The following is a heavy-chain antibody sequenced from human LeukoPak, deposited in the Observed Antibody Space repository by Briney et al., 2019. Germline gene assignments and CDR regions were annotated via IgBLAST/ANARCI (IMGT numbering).Heavy chain of an antibody. V-gene: IGHV3-23*01. CDR2: ISGSGGST. CDR1: GFTFSSYA. D-gene: IGHD1-26*01. J-gene: IGHJ4*02. CDR3: ASGYSGSCFTY. Sequence: PGGSLRLSCAASGFTFSSYAMSWVRQAPGKGLEWVSAISGSGGSTYYADSVKGRFTISRDNSKNTLYLQMNSQRAEDTAVYYCASGYSGSCFTYWGQGTLVTVSS.